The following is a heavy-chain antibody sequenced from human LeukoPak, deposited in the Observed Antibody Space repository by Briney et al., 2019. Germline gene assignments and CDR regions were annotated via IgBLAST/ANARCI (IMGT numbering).Heavy chain of an antibody. D-gene: IGHD6-13*01. V-gene: IGHV3-20*04. Sequence: GGSLGLSCAASGFTFDDYGMSWVRQAPGKGLEWVSGINWNGGSTGYADSVKGRFTISRDNAKNSLYLQMNSLRAEGTALYYCARDNPGSSWSYWGQGTLVTVSS. CDR1: GFTFDDYG. CDR2: INWNGGST. CDR3: ARDNPGSSWSY. J-gene: IGHJ4*02.